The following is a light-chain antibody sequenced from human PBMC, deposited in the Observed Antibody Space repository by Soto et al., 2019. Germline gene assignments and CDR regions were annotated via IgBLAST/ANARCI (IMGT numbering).Light chain of an antibody. V-gene: IGKV3-20*01. CDR1: QGVDSNY. Sequence: EIVLTQSPGSLSLSPGDRATLSCRASQGVDSNYLAWYQQKPGQTPRLLIYGASNRATGIPDRFSGSGSGTDFTLTISRLEPEDFAVYYCQQYGISPPMYTFGQGTQLEIK. J-gene: IGKJ2*01. CDR3: QQYGISPPMYT. CDR2: GAS.